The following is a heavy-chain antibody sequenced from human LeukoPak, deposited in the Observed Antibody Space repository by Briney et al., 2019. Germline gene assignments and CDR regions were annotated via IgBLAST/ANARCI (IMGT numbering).Heavy chain of an antibody. V-gene: IGHV4-38-2*02. D-gene: IGHD2-21*01. CDR1: GYSISSGYY. CDR3: ARELTHQQVPRWCFDP. Sequence: SEPLTLTCAVSGYSISSGYYRGWLRPPPGKGLEWIGSIYHSGSTYYKPSLKSRVTISVESSKNQFSLNLSSVTAADTAVFYCARELTHQQVPRWCFDPWGQGTLVTVSS. CDR2: IYHSGST. J-gene: IGHJ5*02.